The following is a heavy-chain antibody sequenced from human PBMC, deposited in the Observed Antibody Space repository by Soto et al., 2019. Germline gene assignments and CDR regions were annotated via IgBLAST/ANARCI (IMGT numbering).Heavy chain of an antibody. J-gene: IGHJ5*01. CDR2: IIAVIGTA. CDR1: GGTFSSYA. V-gene: IGHV1-69*05. CDR3: AMAVVGVPAANAPNWFDP. D-gene: IGHD2-2*01. Sequence: ASVKVSCKASGGTFSSYAMYWVRQAPGQGLEWMGGIIAVIGTAKYAQKFQGRVTITMDESASTAYMELSSLRSEDTAVYYCAMAVVGVPAANAPNWFDPWGQGTRVTVSS.